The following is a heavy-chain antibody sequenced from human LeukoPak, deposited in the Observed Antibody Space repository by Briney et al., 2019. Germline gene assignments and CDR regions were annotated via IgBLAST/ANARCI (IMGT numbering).Heavy chain of an antibody. CDR2: ISRNSGSI. D-gene: IGHD6-13*01. Sequence: PGRSLRLSCAASGFTFDDYAMHWVRQAPGKGLEWVSGISRNSGSIGYADSVKGRFTISRDNAKNSLYLQMNSLRAEDTALYYCVAAAGNDYYYYGMDVWGRGTTVTVSS. CDR3: VAAAGNDYYYYGMDV. CDR1: GFTFDDYA. V-gene: IGHV3-9*01. J-gene: IGHJ6*02.